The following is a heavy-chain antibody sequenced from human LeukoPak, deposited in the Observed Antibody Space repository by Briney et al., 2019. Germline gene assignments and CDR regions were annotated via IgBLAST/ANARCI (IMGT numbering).Heavy chain of an antibody. CDR1: GGSVSGYY. J-gene: IGHJ6*03. V-gene: IGHV4-59*02. CDR3: ARRPSPYSSSWYIYYYMDV. Sequence: SETLSLTCTVSGGSVSGYYWSWIRQPPGKGLEWIGYIYYSGSTNYNPSLKSRVTISVDTSKNQFSLKLSSVTAADTAVYYCARRPSPYSSSWYIYYYMDVWGKGTTVTVSS. D-gene: IGHD6-13*01. CDR2: IYYSGST.